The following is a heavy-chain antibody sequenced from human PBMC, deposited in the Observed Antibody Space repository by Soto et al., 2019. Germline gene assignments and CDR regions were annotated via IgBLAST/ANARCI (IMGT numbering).Heavy chain of an antibody. D-gene: IGHD3-22*01. CDR1: GFTFLDFE. CDR2: ISTSGSTI. J-gene: IGHJ4*02. V-gene: IGHV3-48*03. CDR3: ARVYDSSGYYYVFGD. Sequence: GGSLRLSCATSGFTFLDFEMNWVRQAPGKGLEWLSYISTSGSTIYYGDSVKGRFTISRDNAKNSMSLLMNSLRAEDTAIYYCARVYDSSGYYYVFGDWGQGALVTVSS.